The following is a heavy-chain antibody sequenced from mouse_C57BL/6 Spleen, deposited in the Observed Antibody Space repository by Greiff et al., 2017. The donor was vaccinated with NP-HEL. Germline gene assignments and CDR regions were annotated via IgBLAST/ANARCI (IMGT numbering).Heavy chain of an antibody. CDR3: ARMDYDGPGLAY. Sequence: QVQLQQSGPELVKPGASVKISCKASGYAFSSSWMNWVKQRPGKGLEWIGRIYPGDGDTNYNGKFKGKATLTADKSSSTAYMQLGSLTSADSAVCFCARMDYDGPGLAYWGQGPLVTVSA. CDR2: IYPGDGDT. V-gene: IGHV1-82*01. CDR1: GYAFSSSW. D-gene: IGHD2-4*01. J-gene: IGHJ3*01.